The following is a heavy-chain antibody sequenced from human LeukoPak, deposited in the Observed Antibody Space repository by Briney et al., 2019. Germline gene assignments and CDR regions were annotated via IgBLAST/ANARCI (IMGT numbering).Heavy chain of an antibody. J-gene: IGHJ3*02. Sequence: GGSLRLSCAASGFTFSSYAMHWVRQAPGKGLEWVSVIYSGGSTYYADSVKGRFTISRDNSKNTLYLQMNSLRAEDTAVYYCARDSGQQLVNDAFDIWGQGTMVTVSS. D-gene: IGHD6-13*01. CDR3: ARDSGQQLVNDAFDI. CDR2: IYSGGST. CDR1: GFTFSSYA. V-gene: IGHV3-53*01.